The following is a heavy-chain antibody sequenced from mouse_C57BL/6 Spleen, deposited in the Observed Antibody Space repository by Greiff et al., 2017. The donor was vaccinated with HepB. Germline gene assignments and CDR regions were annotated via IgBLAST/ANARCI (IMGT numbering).Heavy chain of an antibody. Sequence: ESGPGMVKPSQSLSLTCTVTGYSITSGYDWHWIRHFPGNKLEWMGYISYSGSTNYNPSLKSRISITHDTSKNHFFLKLNSVTTEDTATYYCARDSSGSWFAYWGQGTLVTVSA. D-gene: IGHD3-2*02. V-gene: IGHV3-1*01. CDR2: ISYSGST. CDR3: ARDSSGSWFAY. J-gene: IGHJ3*01. CDR1: GYSITSGYD.